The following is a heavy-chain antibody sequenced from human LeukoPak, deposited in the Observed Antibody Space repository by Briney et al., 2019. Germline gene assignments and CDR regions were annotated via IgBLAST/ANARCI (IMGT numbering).Heavy chain of an antibody. Sequence: GGSLRLSCAASGFTFSSYVMSWVRQAPGKGLEWVSAISGSGGGTYYADSVKGRFTISRDNSKNALYLQMNSLRAEDTAVYYCARGIVVAAPVYWGQGTLVTVSS. V-gene: IGHV3-23*01. CDR3: ARGIVVAAPVY. J-gene: IGHJ4*02. CDR1: GFTFSSYV. D-gene: IGHD6-19*01. CDR2: ISGSGGGT.